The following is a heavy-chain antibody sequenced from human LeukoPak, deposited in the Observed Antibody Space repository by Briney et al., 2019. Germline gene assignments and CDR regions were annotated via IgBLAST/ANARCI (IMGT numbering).Heavy chain of an antibody. CDR2: INLDGSEK. Sequence: GGSPRLSCAGSGFGFSGYWINWVRQAPGRGLEWVASINLDGSEKYSVDSVKGRFTISRDNAKNSLYLQMNSLRAEDTAVYYCARDNWGFDIWGQGTMVTVSS. D-gene: IGHD7-27*01. CDR1: GFGFSGYW. J-gene: IGHJ3*02. V-gene: IGHV3-7*04. CDR3: ARDNWGFDI.